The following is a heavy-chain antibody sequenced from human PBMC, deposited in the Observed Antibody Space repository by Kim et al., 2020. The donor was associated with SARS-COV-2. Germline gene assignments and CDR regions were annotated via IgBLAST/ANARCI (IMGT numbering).Heavy chain of an antibody. CDR3: AGLNVAVPFLKWELEGSYYFDY. J-gene: IGHJ4*02. CDR2: IYYSGST. CDR1: GGSISSSSYY. D-gene: IGHD1-26*01. Sequence: SETLSLTCTVSGGSISSSSYYWGWIRQPPGKGLEWIGSIYYSGSTYYNPSLKSRVTISVDTSKNQFSLKLSSVTAADTAVYYCAGLNVAVPFLKWELEGSYYFDYWGQGTLVTVSS. V-gene: IGHV4-39*01.